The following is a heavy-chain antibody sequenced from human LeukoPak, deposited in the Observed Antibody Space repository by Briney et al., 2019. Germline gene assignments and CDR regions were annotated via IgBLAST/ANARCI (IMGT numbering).Heavy chain of an antibody. CDR3: ARKKRVDTDSIMVYYYYAMDV. J-gene: IGHJ6*02. CDR1: GFTFSSYA. V-gene: IGHV3-64D*06. CDR2: ISSNGGST. Sequence: PGGSLRLSCSASGFTFSSYAMHWVRQAPGKGLEYVSAISSNGGSTYCADSVKGRFTISRDNSKNTLYLQMSSLRAEDTAVYYCARKKRVDTDSIMVYYYYAMDVWGQGTTVTVSS. D-gene: IGHD5-18*01.